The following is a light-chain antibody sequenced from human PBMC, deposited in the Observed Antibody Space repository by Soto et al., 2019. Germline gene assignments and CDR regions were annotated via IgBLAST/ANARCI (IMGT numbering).Light chain of an antibody. V-gene: IGKV3-11*01. Sequence: EFVLTQSPATLSVSPGERATLSCRASQSVSSNLAWYQQKPGQAPRLLIYDASNRATGIPARFSGSGSGTDITLTISSLEPEDFAVYYCQQRSYWPPTFGQGTKVDIK. CDR2: DAS. CDR1: QSVSSN. J-gene: IGKJ1*01. CDR3: QQRSYWPPT.